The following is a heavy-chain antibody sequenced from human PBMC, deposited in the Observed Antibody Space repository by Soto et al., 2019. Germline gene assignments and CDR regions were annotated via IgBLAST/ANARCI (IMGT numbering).Heavy chain of an antibody. J-gene: IGHJ4*02. CDR1: GYTFSTSA. CDR3: ARASLEYTSSSSDY. V-gene: IGHV1-3*01. D-gene: IGHD6-6*01. CDR2: INAGNGNT. Sequence: VASLKVSCHASGYTFSTSAIHWVRQAPGQRPEWMGWINAGNGNTKYSQTFQGRVAISRDTSASTAYMDLSSLRSEDTAVYYCARASLEYTSSSSDYWGQGTLVTVSS.